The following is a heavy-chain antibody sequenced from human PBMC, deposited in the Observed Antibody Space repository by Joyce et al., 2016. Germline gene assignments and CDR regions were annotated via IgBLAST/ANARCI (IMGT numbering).Heavy chain of an antibody. D-gene: IGHD2-2*01. J-gene: IGHJ4*02. CDR3: ARAVPLPYYFDS. CDR2: VYTSGGV. Sequence: QVQLQESGPGLLKASQTLSLTCTVSGGSISSGSYYWSWIRQPAGKGLEWIGRVYTSGGVSYNPSLKSRVTISIDTSKNQFSLMLTSVTAADTAVYFCARAVPLPYYFDSWGQGALAGVSS. CDR1: GGSISSGSYY. V-gene: IGHV4-61*02.